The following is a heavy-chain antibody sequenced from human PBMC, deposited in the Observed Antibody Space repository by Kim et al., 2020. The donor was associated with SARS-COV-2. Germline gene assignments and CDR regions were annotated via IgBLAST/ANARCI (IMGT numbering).Heavy chain of an antibody. CDR3: TRGGADGGYSTWGY. CDR2: ISPDGTST. Sequence: GGSLRLSCAASGFTFSGYWMHWVRQAPGKGPVWVSRISPDGTSTTYADSVQGRFTISRDNAKNTLYLQMHSLTADDTAIYYCTRGGADGGYSTWGYWGQGTLVTVPS. D-gene: IGHD2-21*02. CDR1: GFTFSGYW. J-gene: IGHJ4*02. V-gene: IGHV3-74*01.